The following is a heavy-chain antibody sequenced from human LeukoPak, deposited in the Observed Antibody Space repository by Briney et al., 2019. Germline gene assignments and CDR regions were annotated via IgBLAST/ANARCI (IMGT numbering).Heavy chain of an antibody. CDR3: ARVPFASSSSRNFDY. CDR2: INPNGGGT. J-gene: IGHJ4*02. CDR1: GYTFTGYY. D-gene: IGHD6-6*01. V-gene: IGHV1-2*02. Sequence: GASVKVSCKASGYTFTGYYMHWVRQAPGQGLEWMGWINPNGGGTNYAQKFQGRVTMTRDTSISTAYMELSRLRSDDTAVYYCARVPFASSSSRNFDYWGQGTLVTVSS.